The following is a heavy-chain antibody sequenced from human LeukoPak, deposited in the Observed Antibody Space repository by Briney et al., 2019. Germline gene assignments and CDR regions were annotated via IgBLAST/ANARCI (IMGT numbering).Heavy chain of an antibody. J-gene: IGHJ6*02. D-gene: IGHD2-8*01. Sequence: GSLRLSCAASGFTFSSYAMSWVRQAPGKGLEWIGEINHSGSTNYNPSLKSRVTISVDTSKNQFSLKLSSVTAADTAVYYCARLINGYYYYYGMDVWGQGTTVTVSS. CDR2: INHSGST. CDR1: GFTFSSYA. V-gene: IGHV4-34*01. CDR3: ARLINGYYYYYGMDV.